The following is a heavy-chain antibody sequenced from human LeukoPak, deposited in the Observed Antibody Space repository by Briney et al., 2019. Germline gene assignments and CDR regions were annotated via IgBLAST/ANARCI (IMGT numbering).Heavy chain of an antibody. CDR3: ARGIAEFDP. V-gene: IGHV3-23*01. Sequence: QPGGSLRLSCAASGFTFTTYAMSWVRQAPGKGLEWVSGISGGGATTYYADSVKGRFTISRDNAKNTLYLQMNSLRAEDTAVYYCARGIAEFDPWGQGTLVTVSS. CDR2: ISGGGATT. D-gene: IGHD6-13*01. CDR1: GFTFTTYA. J-gene: IGHJ5*02.